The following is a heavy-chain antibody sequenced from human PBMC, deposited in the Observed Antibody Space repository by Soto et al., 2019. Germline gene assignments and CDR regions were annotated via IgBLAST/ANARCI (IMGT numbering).Heavy chain of an antibody. CDR3: ARDLMNCSSTSCLRWFDP. J-gene: IGHJ5*02. Sequence: QVQLVQSGAEVKKPGSSVNVSCKASGGTFSSYTISWVRQAPGQGLEWMGRIIPILGIANYAQKFQGRVTITADKSTSTAYMELSSLRSEDTAVYYCARDLMNCSSTSCLRWFDPWGQGTLVTVSS. V-gene: IGHV1-69*08. CDR2: IIPILGIA. CDR1: GGTFSSYT. D-gene: IGHD2-2*01.